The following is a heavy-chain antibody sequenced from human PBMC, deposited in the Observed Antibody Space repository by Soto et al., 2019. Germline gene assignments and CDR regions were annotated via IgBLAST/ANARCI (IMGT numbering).Heavy chain of an antibody. D-gene: IGHD2-2*01. Sequence: GGXLRLSCAASGFTFSSYAMSWVRQAPGKGLEWVSAISGSGGSTYYADSVKGRFTISRDNSKNTLYLQMNSLRAEDTAVYYCASPPLGYCSSTSCYVNDYYYMDVWGKGTTVTVSS. CDR2: ISGSGGST. J-gene: IGHJ6*03. V-gene: IGHV3-23*01. CDR3: ASPPLGYCSSTSCYVNDYYYMDV. CDR1: GFTFSSYA.